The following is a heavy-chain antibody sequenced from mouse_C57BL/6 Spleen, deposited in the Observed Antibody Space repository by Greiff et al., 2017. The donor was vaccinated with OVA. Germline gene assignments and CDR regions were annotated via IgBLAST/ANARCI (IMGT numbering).Heavy chain of an antibody. Sequence: EVKLVESGEGLVKPGGSLKLSCAASGFTFSSYAMSWVRQTPEKRLEWVAYISSGGDYIYYADTVKGRFTISRDKARNTLYLQMSSLKSEDTAMYYCTRGGSYYPLAYWGQGTLVTVSA. CDR1: GFTFSSYA. D-gene: IGHD2-10*01. J-gene: IGHJ3*01. CDR2: ISSGGDYI. V-gene: IGHV5-9-1*02. CDR3: TRGGSYYPLAY.